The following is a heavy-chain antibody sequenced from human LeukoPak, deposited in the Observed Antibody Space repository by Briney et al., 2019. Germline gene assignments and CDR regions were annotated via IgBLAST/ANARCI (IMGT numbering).Heavy chain of an antibody. CDR2: IKQGGSEI. J-gene: IGHJ4*02. CDR1: GFTFSSHW. D-gene: IGHD7-27*01. Sequence: PGGSLRLSCAASGFTFSSHWMSWVRQAPGKGLEWVANIKQGGSEIYYVDSVKGRFTISRDYAKNSVYLQMNSLRAEDTAVYYCARGRRGMGIVIDYWGQGTLVTVAS. V-gene: IGHV3-7*01. CDR3: ARGRRGMGIVIDY.